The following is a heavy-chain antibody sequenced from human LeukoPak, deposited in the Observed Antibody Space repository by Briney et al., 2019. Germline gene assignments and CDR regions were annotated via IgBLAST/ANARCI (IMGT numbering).Heavy chain of an antibody. D-gene: IGHD2-15*01. Sequence: TGGSLRLSCAASGFTFSSYWMHWVRQAPGKGLVWVSRINSDGSSTYYADSVKGRFTISRDNSKNTLYLQMNSLRAEDTAVYYCAKDRGGYCSGGSCYPDYWGQGTLVTVSS. CDR3: AKDRGGYCSGGSCYPDY. J-gene: IGHJ4*02. V-gene: IGHV3-74*01. CDR2: INSDGSST. CDR1: GFTFSSYW.